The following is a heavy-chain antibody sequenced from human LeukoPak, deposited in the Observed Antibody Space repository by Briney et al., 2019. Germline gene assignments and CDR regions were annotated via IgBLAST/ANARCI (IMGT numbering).Heavy chain of an antibody. D-gene: IGHD3-9*01. V-gene: IGHV1-2*02. J-gene: IGHJ5*02. Sequence: ASVKVSCKASGYTFTNLYMHWVRQAPGQGLEWMGWINPNSGGTNYAQKFQGRVTMTRDTSISTAYMELSRLRSDDTAVYYCARGLGILTGPGPWGQGTLVTVSS. CDR1: GYTFTNLY. CDR2: INPNSGGT. CDR3: ARGLGILTGPGP.